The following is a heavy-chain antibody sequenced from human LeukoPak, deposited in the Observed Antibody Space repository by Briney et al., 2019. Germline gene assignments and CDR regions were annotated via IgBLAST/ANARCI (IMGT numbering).Heavy chain of an antibody. CDR1: GFTFSSNY. D-gene: IGHD1-26*01. CDR2: IYSGGST. V-gene: IGHV3-53*03. J-gene: IGHJ6*03. CDR3: ARADSGSYYYYYSYMDV. Sequence: PGGSLRLSCAASGFTFSSNYMSWVRQAPGKGLEWVSVIYSGGSTYYADSVKGRFTISRDNAKNSLYLQMNSLRAEDTAVFYCARADSGSYYYYYSYMDVWGKGTTVTVSS.